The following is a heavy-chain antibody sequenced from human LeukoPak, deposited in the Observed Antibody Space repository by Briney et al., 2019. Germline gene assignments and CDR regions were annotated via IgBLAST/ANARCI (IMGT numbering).Heavy chain of an antibody. V-gene: IGHV4-34*01. CDR2: INHSGST. J-gene: IGHJ4*02. D-gene: IGHD3-9*01. CDR1: GGSFSGYY. Sequence: SETLSLTCAVYGGSFSGYYWSWIRLPPGKGLEWIGEINHSGSTNYNPSLKSRVTISVDTSKNQFSLKLSSVTAADTAVYYCARRFLRYFDWHPFDYWGQGTLVTVSS. CDR3: ARRFLRYFDWHPFDY.